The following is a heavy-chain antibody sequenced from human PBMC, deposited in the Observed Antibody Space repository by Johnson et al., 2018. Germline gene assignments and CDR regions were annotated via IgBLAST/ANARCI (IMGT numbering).Heavy chain of an antibody. CDR1: WFTVSTSF. J-gene: IGHJ4*02. CDR3: ARDLNGFPV. D-gene: IGHD5-24*01. CDR2: IYSGDTT. Sequence: VQLVQSGGGLVQPGGSLRLSCAASWFTVSTSFMSWVRQAPGKGLEWVSLIYSGDTTYYADSVKGRFTISRDTSKNTLFLQMNSLRVEDTAMYYCARDLNGFPVWGQGTLVTVSS. V-gene: IGHV3-53*01.